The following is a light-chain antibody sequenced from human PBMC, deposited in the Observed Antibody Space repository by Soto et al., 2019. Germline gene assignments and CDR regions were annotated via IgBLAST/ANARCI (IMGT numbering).Light chain of an antibody. V-gene: IGKV1-5*01. CDR1: QSISTW. CDR3: QQYNTYFRT. Sequence: DIQMGQSPCSLSASLAYRGIITCRASQSISTWLTWYQQKPGKAPKLLIYDASKLDSGVSSSFSGSGSGTEFTLTISSLQPDDFATYYCQQYNTYFRTFGQGTKV. CDR2: DAS. J-gene: IGKJ1*01.